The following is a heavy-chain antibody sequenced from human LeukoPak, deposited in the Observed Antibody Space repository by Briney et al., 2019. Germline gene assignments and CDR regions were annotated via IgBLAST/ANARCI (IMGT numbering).Heavy chain of an antibody. Sequence: SGTLSLTCTVSGGSISSYYWSWIRQPPGKGLEWIGYIYYSGSTNYNPSLKSRVTISVDTSKNQFSLKLSSVTAADTAVYYCAREAAAQYYFDYWGQGTLVTVSS. D-gene: IGHD6-13*01. CDR2: IYYSGST. J-gene: IGHJ4*02. CDR1: GGSISSYY. CDR3: AREAAAQYYFDY. V-gene: IGHV4-59*12.